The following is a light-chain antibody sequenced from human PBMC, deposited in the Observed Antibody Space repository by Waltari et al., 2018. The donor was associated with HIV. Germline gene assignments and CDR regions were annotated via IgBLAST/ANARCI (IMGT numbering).Light chain of an antibody. CDR3: QQRINRGLT. CDR1: QSVDNY. Sequence: EIVFTQPPATLSLSPGQSATLCCRASQSVDNYLDCYQQKPGQAPRLLIYDSSKRAPGIPARFSGSGSGTDFTLTISALEPEDFAIYYCQQRINRGLTFGGGTRVDIK. CDR2: DSS. V-gene: IGKV3-11*01. J-gene: IGKJ4*01.